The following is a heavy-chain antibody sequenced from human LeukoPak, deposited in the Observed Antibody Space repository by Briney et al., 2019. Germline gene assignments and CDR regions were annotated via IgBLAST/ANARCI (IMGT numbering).Heavy chain of an antibody. CDR3: AKDFVVVPGNVNYFDY. J-gene: IGHJ4*02. D-gene: IGHD2-21*02. V-gene: IGHV3-23*01. CDR2: ISGSGDNT. CDR1: GFTFSSDW. Sequence: GGSLRLSCAVSGFTFSSDWMIWVRQAPGRGLEWVSAISGSGDNTYYADSVKGRFTVSRDNAKNTLYVQMKSLRAEDTAVYYCAKDFVVVPGNVNYFDYWGQGTLVTVSS.